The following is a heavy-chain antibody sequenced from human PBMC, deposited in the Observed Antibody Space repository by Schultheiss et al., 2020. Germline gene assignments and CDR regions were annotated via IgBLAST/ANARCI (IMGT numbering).Heavy chain of an antibody. Sequence: GGSLRLSCAASGFTVSSNYMSWVRQAPGKGLEWVSAISGSGGSTYYADSVKGRFTISRDNSKNTLYLQMNSLRAEDTAVYYCAKGTGDGENDAFDIWGQGTMVTVSS. CDR3: AKGTGDGENDAFDI. CDR1: GFTVSSNY. J-gene: IGHJ3*02. D-gene: IGHD7-27*01. CDR2: ISGSGGST. V-gene: IGHV3-23*01.